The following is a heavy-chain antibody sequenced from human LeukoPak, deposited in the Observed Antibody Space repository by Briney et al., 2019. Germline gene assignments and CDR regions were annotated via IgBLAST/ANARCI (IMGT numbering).Heavy chain of an antibody. Sequence: ASVKVSCKASGYTFTSYGISWGRQATGQGLEWMGWMIPNSGNTGYAQKFQGRVTMTRNTSISTAYMELSSLRSEDTAVYYCAVFGYYYDSSAAFDIWGQGTMVTVSS. CDR1: GYTFTSYG. CDR2: MIPNSGNT. D-gene: IGHD3-22*01. V-gene: IGHV1-8*02. J-gene: IGHJ3*02. CDR3: AVFGYYYDSSAAFDI.